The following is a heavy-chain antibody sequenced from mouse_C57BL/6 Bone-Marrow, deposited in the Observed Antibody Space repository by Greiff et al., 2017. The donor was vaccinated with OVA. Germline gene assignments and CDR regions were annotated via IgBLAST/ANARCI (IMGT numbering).Heavy chain of an antibody. CDR1: GFTFSDFY. CDR3: ARLDAMDY. J-gene: IGHJ4*01. V-gene: IGHV5-12*01. CDR2: ISNGGGST. Sequence: EVHLVESGGGFVQPGGSLKLSCAASGFTFSDFYMYWIRQTPEKRLEWVAYISNGGGSTYYPDTVKGRFTISRDKAKNTLYLQMSRLKSEDTAMYYCARLDAMDYWGQGTSVTVSS.